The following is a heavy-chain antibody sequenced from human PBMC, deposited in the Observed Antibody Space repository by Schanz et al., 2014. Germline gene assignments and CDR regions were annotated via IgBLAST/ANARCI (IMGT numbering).Heavy chain of an antibody. J-gene: IGHJ5*02. CDR3: ASARCFTCPDYWFAP. D-gene: IGHD3-16*01. CDR2: ISRDGTTS. Sequence: QVQLVESGGSVVQPGRSLRLSCAGSGFIFNDYYMNWIRQAPGKGLEWLSYISRDGTTSYYADSVKGRFTISRDNAKNSLYLEMTSLRGEDTAVYYCASARCFTCPDYWFAPWGQGTLVTVSS. CDR1: GFIFNDYY. V-gene: IGHV3-11*01.